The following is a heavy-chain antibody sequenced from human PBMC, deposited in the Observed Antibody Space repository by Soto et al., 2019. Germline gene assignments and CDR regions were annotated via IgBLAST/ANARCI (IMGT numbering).Heavy chain of an antibody. D-gene: IGHD6-6*01. CDR2: IKPDGSAT. V-gene: IGHV3-7*01. CDR3: ARVKMSASSSSQIPYYYYGMDV. Sequence: GGSLRLSCAVSGFTFGSYWMNWVRLIPGKGLEWVAYIKPDGSATYYVDSVKGRFTISRDNAKNSLYLQMNSLRVEDTSVYYCARVKMSASSSSQIPYYYYGMDVWGQGTTVTVSS. CDR1: GFTFGSYW. J-gene: IGHJ6*02.